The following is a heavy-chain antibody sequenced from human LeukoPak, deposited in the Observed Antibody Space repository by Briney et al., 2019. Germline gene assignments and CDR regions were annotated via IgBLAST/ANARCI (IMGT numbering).Heavy chain of an antibody. V-gene: IGHV3-23*01. CDR1: GFTSSFTDYA. D-gene: IGHD3-10*01. CDR3: AKAYYYGSGNTYYFDY. Sequence: GGSLRLSCAASGFTSSFTDYAMTWVRQAPGKGLEWVSAISGSGAATYYADSVKGRFTISRDNSKNTVYLQMNSLRAEDTAVYYCAKAYYYGSGNTYYFDYWGQGTLVTVSS. J-gene: IGHJ4*02. CDR2: ISGSGAAT.